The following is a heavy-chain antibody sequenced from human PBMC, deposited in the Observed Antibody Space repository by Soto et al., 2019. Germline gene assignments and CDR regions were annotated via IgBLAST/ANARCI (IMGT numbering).Heavy chain of an antibody. J-gene: IGHJ4*02. D-gene: IGHD2-15*01. CDR3: ARLGYCSGGSCLPDDY. CDR2: IIPIFGTA. Sequence: ASVKVSCKASGGTFSSYAISWVRQAPGQGLEWMGGIIPIFGTANYAQKFQGRVTITADESTSTAYMELSSLRSEDTAVYYCARLGYCSGGSCLPDDYWGQGTLVTVSS. CDR1: GGTFSSYA. V-gene: IGHV1-69*13.